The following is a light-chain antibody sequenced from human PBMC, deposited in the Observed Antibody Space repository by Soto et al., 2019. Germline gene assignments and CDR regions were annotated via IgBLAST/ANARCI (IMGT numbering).Light chain of an antibody. Sequence: QSVLTQPRSVSGSPGQSVTISCTGPSIDVGGSNYVSWYQQHPGKAPKLMIYDVSERPSGVPDRFSGSKSGNTASLTISGLQAEDEADYYCSSCTSSNTVVFGGGTKVTVL. V-gene: IGLV2-11*01. CDR1: SIDVGGSNY. CDR2: DVS. J-gene: IGLJ2*01. CDR3: SSCTSSNTVV.